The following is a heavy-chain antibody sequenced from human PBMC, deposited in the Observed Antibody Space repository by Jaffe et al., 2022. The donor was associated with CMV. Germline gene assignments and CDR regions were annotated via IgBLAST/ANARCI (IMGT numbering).Heavy chain of an antibody. CDR3: AKGFGITMVRGVITHSYYYYYGMDV. D-gene: IGHD3-10*01. V-gene: IGHV3-9*01. CDR2: ISWNSGSI. J-gene: IGHJ6*02. CDR1: GFTFDDYA. Sequence: EVQLVESGGGLVQPGRSLRLSCAASGFTFDDYAMHWVRQAPGKGLEWVSGISWNSGSIGYADSVKGRFTISRDNAKNSLYLQMNSLRAEDTALYYCAKGFGITMVRGVITHSYYYYYGMDVWGQGTTVTVSS.